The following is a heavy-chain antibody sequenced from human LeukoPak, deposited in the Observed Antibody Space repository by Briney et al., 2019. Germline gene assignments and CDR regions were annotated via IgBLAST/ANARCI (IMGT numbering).Heavy chain of an antibody. Sequence: GGSLRLSCSASGFTFSSYSMNWVRQAPGKGLEWVSYISSSSSSIYYADSVKGRFTISRDNAKNSLYLQMNRLGADDTAVYYCAAYCSIISCYDLDYWGQGTLVTVSS. J-gene: IGHJ4*02. CDR3: AAYCSIISCYDLDY. D-gene: IGHD2-2*01. CDR2: ISSSSSSI. V-gene: IGHV3-48*01. CDR1: GFTFSSYS.